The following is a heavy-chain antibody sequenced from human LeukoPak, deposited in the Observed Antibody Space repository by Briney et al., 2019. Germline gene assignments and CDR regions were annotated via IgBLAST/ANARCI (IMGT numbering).Heavy chain of an antibody. CDR2: ISSSGSTI. Sequence: GGSLRLSCAASGFTFSDYYMSWIRQARWKGLEWVSYISSSGSTIYYADSVKGRFTISRDNAKNSLYLHMNSLRAEDTAVYYCAREAAVAGTVFDYWGQGTLVTVSS. CDR1: GFTFSDYY. V-gene: IGHV3-11*01. CDR3: AREAAVAGTVFDY. J-gene: IGHJ4*02. D-gene: IGHD6-19*01.